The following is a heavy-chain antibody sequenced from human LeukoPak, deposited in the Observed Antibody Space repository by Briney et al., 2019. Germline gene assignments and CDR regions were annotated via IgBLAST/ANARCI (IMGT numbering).Heavy chain of an antibody. J-gene: IGHJ4*02. CDR2: ISSSGSTI. CDR3: ARYSHDSSGYHFDY. D-gene: IGHD3-22*01. CDR1: GFSFNDYY. Sequence: GGSLRLSCATSGFSFNDYYMSWIRQAPGKGLEWLSYISSSGSTIYYADSVTGRLTISRDNAKNSLYLQMSSLRAEDTAVYYCARYSHDSSGYHFDYWGQGTLVTVSS. V-gene: IGHV3-11*01.